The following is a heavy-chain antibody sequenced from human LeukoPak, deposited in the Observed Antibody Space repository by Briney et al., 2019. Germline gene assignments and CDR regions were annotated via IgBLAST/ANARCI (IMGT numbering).Heavy chain of an antibody. CDR1: GYTFSNCW. D-gene: IGHD6-13*01. CDR2: IYPGDSDT. V-gene: IGHV5-51*01. Sequence: GASLKISCKGSGYTFSNCWLGWLRQMPGKGLEWMGIIYPGDSDTTYSPSFQGQVIISADKSISTAYLQWSSLKASDTAMYYCARTRGIAAAGTVAFDIWGQGTMVTVSS. CDR3: ARTRGIAAAGTVAFDI. J-gene: IGHJ3*02.